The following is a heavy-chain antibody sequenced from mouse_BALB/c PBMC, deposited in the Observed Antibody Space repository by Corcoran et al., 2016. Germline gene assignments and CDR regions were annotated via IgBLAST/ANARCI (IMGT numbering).Heavy chain of an antibody. J-gene: IGHJ4*01. Sequence: DVQLQESGPGLVKPSQSLSLTCSVTGYSITSGYYWNWIRQFPGNKLEWMGYISYDGSNNYNPSLKNRISITRDTSKNQFFLKLNSVTTEDTATYYCARVNYDWDAMDYWGQGTSVTVSS. V-gene: IGHV3-6*02. CDR3: ARVNYDWDAMDY. CDR1: GYSITSGYY. CDR2: ISYDGSN. D-gene: IGHD2-4*01.